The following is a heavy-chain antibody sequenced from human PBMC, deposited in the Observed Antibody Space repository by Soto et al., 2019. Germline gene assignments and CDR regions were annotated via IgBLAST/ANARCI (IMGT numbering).Heavy chain of an antibody. D-gene: IGHD3-10*01. CDR1: GFTFSNIG. J-gene: IGHJ4*02. Sequence: QVQLVESGGGVVQPGRSLRLSCAASGFTFSNIGMHWVRQAPGKGLAWVAVISYDGRVQYHADSVKGRFTLSRDNSKNTLYLQMNSLRVEDTAVYYCAKERYNGEGNSFDYLGQGTLVTVSS. V-gene: IGHV3-30*18. CDR3: AKERYNGEGNSFDY. CDR2: ISYDGRVQ.